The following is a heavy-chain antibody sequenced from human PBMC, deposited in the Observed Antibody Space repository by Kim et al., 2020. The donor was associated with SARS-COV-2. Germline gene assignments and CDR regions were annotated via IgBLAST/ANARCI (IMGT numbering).Heavy chain of an antibody. J-gene: IGHJ4*02. CDR3: ARARQLAY. Sequence: GSEKYYVDSVKGRFTISRDNTRSSLYLQMNSLRAEDTAVYYCARARQLAYWGQGTLVTVSS. CDR2: GSEK. V-gene: IGHV3-7*01. D-gene: IGHD6-13*01.